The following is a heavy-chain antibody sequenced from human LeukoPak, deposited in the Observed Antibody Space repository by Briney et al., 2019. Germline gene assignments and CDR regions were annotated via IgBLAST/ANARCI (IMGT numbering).Heavy chain of an antibody. J-gene: IGHJ4*02. Sequence: GGSLRLSCAASGFTFSSHVMSWVRQAPGKGLEWVSAVSGSGGSTYYVDSVKGRFTISRDNSKNTLYLQMNGLRAEDTAVYYCAKASVVVAASDWGQGALVTVSS. D-gene: IGHD2-15*01. V-gene: IGHV3-23*01. CDR1: GFTFSSHV. CDR2: VSGSGGST. CDR3: AKASVVVAASD.